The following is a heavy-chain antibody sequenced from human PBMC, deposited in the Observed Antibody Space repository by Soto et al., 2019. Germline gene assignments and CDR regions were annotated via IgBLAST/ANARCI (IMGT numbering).Heavy chain of an antibody. CDR1: GGSISSSTYY. Sequence: QLQLQESGPGLVKPSETLSLTCTVSGGSISSSTYYWGWIRQPPGKGLEWIGSIYFGGSTYYNPSLKSRVTIPVVTSKTQFSLKLSSVTAADTAVYYCARRGGPADFWGQGTLVTVSS. D-gene: IGHD2-15*01. CDR3: ARRGGPADF. V-gene: IGHV4-39*01. CDR2: IYFGGST. J-gene: IGHJ4*02.